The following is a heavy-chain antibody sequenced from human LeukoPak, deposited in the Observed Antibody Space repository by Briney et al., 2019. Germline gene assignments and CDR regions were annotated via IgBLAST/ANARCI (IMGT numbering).Heavy chain of an antibody. J-gene: IGHJ6*02. D-gene: IGHD1-1*01. CDR2: ISSSGSTI. CDR3: ARGASNWNFDYYGMDV. V-gene: IGHV3-48*03. CDR1: GFTFSSCE. Sequence: PGGSLRLSCAASGFTFSSCEMNWVRQAPGKGLEWVSYISSSGSTIYYADSVKGRFTISRDNAKNSLYLQMNSLTAEDTAVYYCARGASNWNFDYYGMDVWGQGTTVTVSS.